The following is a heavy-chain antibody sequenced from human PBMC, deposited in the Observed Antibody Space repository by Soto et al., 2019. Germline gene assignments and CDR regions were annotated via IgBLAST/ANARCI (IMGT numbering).Heavy chain of an antibody. Sequence: SLRLSCAASGFTFSSYAMSWVRQAPGKGLEWVSAISGSGGSTYYADSVKGRFTISRDNSKNTLYLQMNSLRAEDTAVYYCAKDLRGYGSGSYYGYYYYYGKDVWGQGTTVTVSS. J-gene: IGHJ6*02. CDR3: AKDLRGYGSGSYYGYYYYYGKDV. CDR1: GFTFSSYA. V-gene: IGHV3-23*01. CDR2: ISGSGGST. D-gene: IGHD3-10*01.